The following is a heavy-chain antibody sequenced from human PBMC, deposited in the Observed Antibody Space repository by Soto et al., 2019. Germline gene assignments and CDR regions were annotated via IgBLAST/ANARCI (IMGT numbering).Heavy chain of an antibody. Sequence: SETLSLTCSVSGDSISSNNEYWGWIRQPPGKGLEWIGNIQYSGTTYQNESLKSRVTISVDTSENQIFLKLSSVTAADTAIHYCAGGGSIVVATRRLMDVWGKGTTVTVSS. J-gene: IGHJ6*03. D-gene: IGHD3-22*01. CDR3: AGGGSIVVATRRLMDV. V-gene: IGHV4-39*01. CDR2: IQYSGTT. CDR1: GDSISSNNEY.